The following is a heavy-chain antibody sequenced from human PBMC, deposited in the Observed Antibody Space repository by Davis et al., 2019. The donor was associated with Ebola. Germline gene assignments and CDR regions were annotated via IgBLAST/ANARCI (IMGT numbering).Heavy chain of an antibody. D-gene: IGHD4-11*01. Sequence: GESLKISCAASGFAFSTYVMSWVRQAPGKGLEWVAHMSLDGTQKYYVDSVKGRFTISRDNAKNSLYLQMNSLGADDTAVYYCARVSYSDYYWGQGTLVTVSS. V-gene: IGHV3-7*03. J-gene: IGHJ4*02. CDR3: ARVSYSDYY. CDR1: GFAFSTYV. CDR2: MSLDGTQK.